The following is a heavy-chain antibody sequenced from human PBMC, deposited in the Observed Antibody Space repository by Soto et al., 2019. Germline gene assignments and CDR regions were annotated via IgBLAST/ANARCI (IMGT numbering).Heavy chain of an antibody. CDR3: ARCYCSVGSCFTCWHFDL. V-gene: IGHV1-18*01. Sequence: QVQVVQSGAEVKKPGASVKVACKASGYSFDTFGMSWVRQALGQGLEWMGWISIEKGDTNSAQKFQDRVTMTTDTSTSTAYMELRSLTSDDTAVYYCARCYCSVGSCFTCWHFDLWGRGTLVTVSS. CDR2: ISIEKGDT. CDR1: GYSFDTFG. J-gene: IGHJ2*01. D-gene: IGHD2-15*01.